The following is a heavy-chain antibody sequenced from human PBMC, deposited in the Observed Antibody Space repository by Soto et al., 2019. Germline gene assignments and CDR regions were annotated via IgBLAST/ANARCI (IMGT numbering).Heavy chain of an antibody. D-gene: IGHD1-1*01. Sequence: QVQLVQSGAEVKKPGASVKVSCKASGYSFTTYYMHWVRQAPGQGLEWMGMINPSGGSTSYAQKFQGRVSMTRDTSTSTVYMELSSLRSEVTAVYYCARNDKSGLDYWGQGTLVTVSS. J-gene: IGHJ4*02. CDR2: INPSGGST. V-gene: IGHV1-46*01. CDR3: ARNDKSGLDY. CDR1: GYSFTTYY.